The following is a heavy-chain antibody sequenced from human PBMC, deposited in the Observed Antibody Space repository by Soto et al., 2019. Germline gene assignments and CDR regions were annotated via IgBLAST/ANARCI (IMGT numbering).Heavy chain of an antibody. CDR3: AREDIVVVPAAQPWFDP. CDR1: GGSISSSSYY. D-gene: IGHD2-2*01. Sequence: PSETLSLTCTVPGGSISSSSYYWGWIRQPPGKGLEWIGSIYYSGSTYYNPSLKSRVTISVDTSKNQFSLKLSSVTAADTAVYYCAREDIVVVPAAQPWFDPWGQGTLVTVSS. J-gene: IGHJ5*02. V-gene: IGHV4-39*01. CDR2: IYYSGST.